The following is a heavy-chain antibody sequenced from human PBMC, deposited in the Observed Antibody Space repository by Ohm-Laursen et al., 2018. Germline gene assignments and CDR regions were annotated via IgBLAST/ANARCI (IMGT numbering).Heavy chain of an antibody. D-gene: IGHD6-13*01. CDR2: ILSSGKT. J-gene: IGHJ4*02. Sequence: GSLRLSCAASGFTISSHYMTWVRQAPGKGLEWVSVILSSGKTYYADSVKGRFTISRDNSKNTLYLQMNSLRAEDTAVYYCARDQSSIAAAGTFDYWGQGTLVTVSS. CDR3: ARDQSSIAAAGTFDY. CDR1: GFTISSHY. V-gene: IGHV3-53*01.